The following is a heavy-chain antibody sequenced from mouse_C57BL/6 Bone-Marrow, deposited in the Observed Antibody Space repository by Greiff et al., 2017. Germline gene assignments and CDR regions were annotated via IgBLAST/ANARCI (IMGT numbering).Heavy chain of an antibody. CDR2: ISSGGSYT. CDR1: GFTFSSYG. CDR3: ARHNLYYAMDY. Sequence: EVKLMESGGDLVKPGGSLKISCAASGFTFSSYGMSWVRQTPDKRLEWVATISSGGSYTYYPDSVKGRFTISRDNAKNTLYLQMSSLKSEDTALYYCARHNLYYAMDYWGQGTSVTVSS. V-gene: IGHV5-6*01. J-gene: IGHJ4*01.